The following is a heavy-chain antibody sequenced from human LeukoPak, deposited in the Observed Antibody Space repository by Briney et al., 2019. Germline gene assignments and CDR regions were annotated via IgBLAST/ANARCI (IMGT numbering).Heavy chain of an antibody. Sequence: ASVKVSCKASGYTFTGYYMHWVRQAPGQGLEWMGWINPNSGGTNYAQKFQGWVTMTRDTSISTAYMELSSLRSEDTAVYYCARCGYSYGYFDYWGQGTLVTVSS. J-gene: IGHJ4*02. CDR3: ARCGYSYGYFDY. CDR1: GYTFTGYY. D-gene: IGHD5-18*01. V-gene: IGHV1-2*04. CDR2: INPNSGGT.